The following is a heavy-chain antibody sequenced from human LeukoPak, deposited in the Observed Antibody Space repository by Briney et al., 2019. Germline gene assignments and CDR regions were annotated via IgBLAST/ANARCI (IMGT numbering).Heavy chain of an antibody. CDR2: IYYSGST. CDR3: ARHRRITIFGVVADY. V-gene: IGHV4-59*01. Sequence: PSETLSLTCTISGGSISGYYWSWIRQPPGKGLEWIGYIYYSGSTNYNPSLKSRVTISVDTSKNQFSLKLSSVTAADTAVYYCARHRRITIFGVVADYWGQGTLVTVSS. D-gene: IGHD3-3*01. J-gene: IGHJ4*02. CDR1: GGSISGYY.